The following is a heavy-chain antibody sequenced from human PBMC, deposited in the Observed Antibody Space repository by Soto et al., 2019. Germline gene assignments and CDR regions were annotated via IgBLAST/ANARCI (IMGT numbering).Heavy chain of an antibody. V-gene: IGHV3-72*01. CDR3: ARVSVFKHLDRDYYGLDA. CDR2: TRHKANSYTT. CDR1: GFTFSDHY. Sequence: DVQLVESGGNLVQPGGSLRLSCAASGFTFSDHYMDWVRQAPGKGLEWVGRTRHKANSYTTEYAASVKGRFTISIDDSANSLYLQMNSLNTEDSAVYYCARVSVFKHLDRDYYGLDAWGQGTTDTVTS. J-gene: IGHJ6*02.